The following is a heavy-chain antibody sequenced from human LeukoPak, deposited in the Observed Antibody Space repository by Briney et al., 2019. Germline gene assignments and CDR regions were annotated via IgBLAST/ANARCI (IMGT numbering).Heavy chain of an antibody. CDR2: ISAYNGNT. CDR1: GYTFTNYG. Sequence: ASVKVSCKASGYTFTNYGFSWVRQAPGQGLEWMGWISAYNGNTGYAQKFQGRVTTTTDTSTSTAYMELRSLTSDDTAVYYCARSPSGYDRLIDYWGQGTLVTVSS. V-gene: IGHV1-18*04. D-gene: IGHD5-12*01. J-gene: IGHJ4*02. CDR3: ARSPSGYDRLIDY.